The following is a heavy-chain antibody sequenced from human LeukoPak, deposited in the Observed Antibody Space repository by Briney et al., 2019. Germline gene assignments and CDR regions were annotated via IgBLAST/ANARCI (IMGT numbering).Heavy chain of an antibody. CDR2: MNPNSGNT. Sequence: ASVKVSCKASGYTFTSYDINWVRQATGQGLEWMGWMNPNSGNTGYAQKFQGRVTITRNTSISTAYMELSSLRSEDTAVYYCAREGWFGEFYYMDVWGKGTTVTVSS. CDR1: GYTFTSYD. V-gene: IGHV1-8*03. D-gene: IGHD3-10*01. CDR3: AREGWFGEFYYMDV. J-gene: IGHJ6*03.